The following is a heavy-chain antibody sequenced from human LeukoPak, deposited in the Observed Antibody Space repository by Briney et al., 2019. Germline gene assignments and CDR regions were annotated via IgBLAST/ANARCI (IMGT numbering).Heavy chain of an antibody. Sequence: GGSLRLSCAASGFTFSSYTMHWVRQAPGKGLEWVAVISYDGSNKYYAGSVKGRLTISRDNSKNTLYLQMNSLRAEDTAVYYCARVELEWFGELSNPFDYWGQGTLVTVSS. D-gene: IGHD3-10*01. V-gene: IGHV3-30-3*01. CDR1: GFTFSSYT. CDR3: ARVELEWFGELSNPFDY. J-gene: IGHJ4*02. CDR2: ISYDGSNK.